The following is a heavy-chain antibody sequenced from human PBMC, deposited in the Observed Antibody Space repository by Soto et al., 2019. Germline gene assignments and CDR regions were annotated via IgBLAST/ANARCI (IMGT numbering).Heavy chain of an antibody. CDR2: TYYRSKWYY. D-gene: IGHD1-26*01. J-gene: IGHJ4*01. Sequence: QTLSLTCAITGDSVSSNSAGWSWVRQSPSRGLEWLGRTYYRSKWYYEYAVSVRGRITINPDTSKNQYSLQLNSVTPEDTAVYFCARGEQYSGRIFDYWGQGTLVTVSS. CDR3: ARGEQYSGRIFDY. V-gene: IGHV6-1*01. CDR1: GDSVSSNSAG.